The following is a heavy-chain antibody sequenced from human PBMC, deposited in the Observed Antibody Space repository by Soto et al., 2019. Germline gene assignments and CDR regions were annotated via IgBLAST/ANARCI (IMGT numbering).Heavy chain of an antibody. D-gene: IGHD6-13*01. CDR1: GYSFTSYW. CDR2: IYPGDSDT. Sequence: EVQLVQSGAEVKKPGESLKISCKGSGYSFTSYWIGWVRQMPGKGLEWMGIIYPGDSDTRYSPSFQGQVTISADKSISTAYLQWSSLKASDTAMYYCARQRWAREAAAIGPPARVAFDIWGQGTMVTVSS. J-gene: IGHJ3*02. V-gene: IGHV5-51*01. CDR3: ARQRWAREAAAIGPPARVAFDI.